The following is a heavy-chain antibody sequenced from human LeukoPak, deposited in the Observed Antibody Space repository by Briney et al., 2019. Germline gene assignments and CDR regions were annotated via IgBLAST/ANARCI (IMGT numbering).Heavy chain of an antibody. CDR2: ISYDGSHQ. J-gene: IGHJ5*02. D-gene: IGHD6-13*01. CDR1: GFTFSNYA. V-gene: IGHV3-30*04. Sequence: PGGSLRLSCAASGFTFSNYANHWVRQGPGKGLEWVAVISYDGSHQDYADSVKGRFTISRDNSKNTLYLHMNSLRAEDTAVYYCARRNGIAAEQGPNNWFDPWGQGTLVTVSS. CDR3: ARRNGIAAEQGPNNWFDP.